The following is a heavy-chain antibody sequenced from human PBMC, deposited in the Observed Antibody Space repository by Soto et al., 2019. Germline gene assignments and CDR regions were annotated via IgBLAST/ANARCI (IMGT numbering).Heavy chain of an antibody. D-gene: IGHD1-20*01. CDR1: GFTFSGYT. CDR2: ITSSSSYI. Sequence: EVQLVESGGGLVKPGGSLRLSCAASGFTFSGYTMNWVRQAPGKGLEWVSSITSSSSYIYYADSLKGRFTISRDNAKNSLYLQMNSLRDEDTAVYYCARGSYNWNLKGYFDYWGQGTLVTVSS. V-gene: IGHV3-21*01. CDR3: ARGSYNWNLKGYFDY. J-gene: IGHJ4*02.